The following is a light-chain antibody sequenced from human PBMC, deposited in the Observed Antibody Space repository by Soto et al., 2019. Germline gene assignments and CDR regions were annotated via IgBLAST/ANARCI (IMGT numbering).Light chain of an antibody. CDR1: QSIRSY. CDR3: QQRSEWPLT. CDR2: AAY. Sequence: DIQMTQSPSSLSASVGDRVTITCRSIQSIRSYLNWYQQKPGKAPKLLIYAAYSLQSGVPARFSGSGSGTDFTLTISSLEPEDFAVYYCQQRSEWPLTFGQGTKVDIK. V-gene: IGKV1-39*01. J-gene: IGKJ1*01.